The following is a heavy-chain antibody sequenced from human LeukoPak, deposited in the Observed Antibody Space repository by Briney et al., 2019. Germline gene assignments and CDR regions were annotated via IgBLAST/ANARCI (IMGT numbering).Heavy chain of an antibody. Sequence: SETLSLTCTVSGGSISSSRYYWGWIRQPPGKGLEWVGSIYYSGSTYDNPSLKSRVTMSVDTSKNQFSLKLNSVTAADTAVYYCARGAGYYFDYWGQGTLVTVSS. D-gene: IGHD6-19*01. CDR1: GGSISSSRYY. J-gene: IGHJ4*02. CDR3: ARGAGYYFDY. CDR2: IYYSGST. V-gene: IGHV4-39*07.